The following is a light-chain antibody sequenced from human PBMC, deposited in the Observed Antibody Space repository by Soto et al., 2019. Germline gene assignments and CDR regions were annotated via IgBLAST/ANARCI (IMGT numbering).Light chain of an antibody. CDR1: SSDVGAYNY. V-gene: IGLV2-14*01. CDR3: SSSSNTFV. Sequence: QSALTQPASVSGSPGQSITISCTGTSSDVGAYNYVSWYQQHPGKAPKLMIFEVSDRPSGVSNRFSGSKSGNTASLTISGLQAEDEADYYCSSSSNTFVFGGGTKLTVL. CDR2: EVS. J-gene: IGLJ2*01.